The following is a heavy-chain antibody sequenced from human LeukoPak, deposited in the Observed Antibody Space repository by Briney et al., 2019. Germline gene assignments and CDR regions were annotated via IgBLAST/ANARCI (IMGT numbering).Heavy chain of an antibody. CDR3: ASYYDRSGNYFDY. CDR1: GYTFTSYA. Sequence: SVKVSCKASGYTFTSYAISWVRQAPGQGLEWMGGIIPIFGTANYAQKFQGRVTITADESTSTAYMELSSLRSEDTAVYYCASYYDRSGNYFDYWGQGTLVTVSS. CDR2: IIPIFGTA. D-gene: IGHD3-22*01. V-gene: IGHV1-69*13. J-gene: IGHJ4*02.